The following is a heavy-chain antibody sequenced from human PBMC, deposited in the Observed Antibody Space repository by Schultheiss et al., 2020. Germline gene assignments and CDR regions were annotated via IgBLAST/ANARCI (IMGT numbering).Heavy chain of an antibody. CDR2: ISGSGGST. D-gene: IGHD5-18*01. Sequence: GGSLRLSCTASGFTFGDYAMSWVRQAPGKGLVWVSAISGSGGSTYYADSVKGRFTISRDNAKNTLYLQMNSLRAEDTAVYYCAKDPYVDTAMVLNWGQGTLVTVSS. V-gene: IGHV3-23*01. J-gene: IGHJ4*02. CDR3: AKDPYVDTAMVLN. CDR1: GFTFGDYA.